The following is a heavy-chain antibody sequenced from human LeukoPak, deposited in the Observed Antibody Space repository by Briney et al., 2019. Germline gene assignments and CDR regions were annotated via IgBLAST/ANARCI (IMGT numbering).Heavy chain of an antibody. J-gene: IGHJ4*02. Sequence: SKTLSLTCAISGDSVSSNSAAWNWIRQSPSRGLEWLGRTYYRSKWYDDYAVSVKSRITINADTSKNQFSLQLNSVTPEDTAVYYCARTAEYDNTWYYFDSWGQGTLVTVSS. CDR1: GDSVSSNSAA. CDR2: TYYRSKWYD. V-gene: IGHV6-1*01. CDR3: ARTAEYDNTWYYFDS. D-gene: IGHD3-22*01.